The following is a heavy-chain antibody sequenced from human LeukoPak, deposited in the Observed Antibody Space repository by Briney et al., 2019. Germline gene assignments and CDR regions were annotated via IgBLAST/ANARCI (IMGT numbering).Heavy chain of an antibody. CDR2: IIPIFGTA. CDR3: ARSERVIFQYYYYYMDV. CDR1: GGTFSNYG. V-gene: IGHV1-69*13. J-gene: IGHJ6*03. Sequence: SVKVSCKASGGTFSNYGISWVRQAPGQGLEWMGGIIPIFGTANYAQKFQGRVTITADESTSTAYMELSSLRSEDTAVYYCARSERVIFQYYYYYMDVWGKGTTVTISS. D-gene: IGHD2-15*01.